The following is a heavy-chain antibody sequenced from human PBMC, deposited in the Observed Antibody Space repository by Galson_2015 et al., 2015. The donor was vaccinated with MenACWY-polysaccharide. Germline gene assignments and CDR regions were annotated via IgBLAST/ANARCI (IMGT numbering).Heavy chain of an antibody. Sequence: SLRLSCAASGFTFSNAWMSWVRQAPGKGLEWVGRIKSKIDGGTTDYGAPVKGRFTISRDDSKNTLYLQMNSLRSEDTAVYYCTTATGESRDYWGQGTLVTVSS. D-gene: IGHD2-21*01. CDR3: TTATGESRDY. V-gene: IGHV3-15*01. CDR1: GFTFSNAW. CDR2: IKSKIDGGTT. J-gene: IGHJ4*02.